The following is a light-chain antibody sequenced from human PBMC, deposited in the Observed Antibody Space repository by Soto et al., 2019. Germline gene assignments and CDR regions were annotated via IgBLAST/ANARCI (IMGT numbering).Light chain of an antibody. V-gene: IGLV2-8*01. J-gene: IGLJ1*01. CDR3: SSYAGSNNNV. CDR1: SSDVGGYNY. Sequence: QSALTQPPSASGSPGQSVTISCTGTSSDVGGYNYVSWYQQHPGKAPKLMIYEVSKRPSGVPDRFSGSKSGNTASLTVSGLQAEDEADYYSSSYAGSNNNVFGTGTKVTVL. CDR2: EVS.